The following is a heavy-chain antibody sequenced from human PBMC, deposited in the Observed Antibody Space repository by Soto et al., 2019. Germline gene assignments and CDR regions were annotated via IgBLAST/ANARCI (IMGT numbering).Heavy chain of an antibody. Sequence: ASVKVSCKASGYTFTSYAMHWVRQAPGQRLEWMGWINAGNGNTKYSQKFQFRVTITKDTSATTAYMELSSLRSEDTAVYYCARDLGGWPDYWGQGTLVTVSS. CDR1: GYTFTSYA. J-gene: IGHJ4*02. CDR2: INAGNGNT. CDR3: ARDLGGWPDY. D-gene: IGHD2-15*01. V-gene: IGHV1-3*01.